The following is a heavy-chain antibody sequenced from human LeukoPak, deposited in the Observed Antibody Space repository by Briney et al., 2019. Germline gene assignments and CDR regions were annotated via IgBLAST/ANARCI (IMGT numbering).Heavy chain of an antibody. CDR3: AREVYDSSGYYILGVDY. Sequence: PSGTLSLTCAVSGGSISSSNWWSWVRQPPGKGLEWIGETYHSGTTNYNPSLKSRVTISVDKSKNQFSLKLSSVTAADTAVYYCAREVYDSSGYYILGVDYWGQGTLVTVSS. CDR2: TYHSGTT. J-gene: IGHJ4*02. D-gene: IGHD3-22*01. V-gene: IGHV4-4*02. CDR1: GGSISSSNW.